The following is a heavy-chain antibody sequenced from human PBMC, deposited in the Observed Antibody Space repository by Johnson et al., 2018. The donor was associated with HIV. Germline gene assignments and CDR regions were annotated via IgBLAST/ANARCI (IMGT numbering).Heavy chain of an antibody. CDR3: ARDLAPRPPARLDVFDV. J-gene: IGHJ3*01. D-gene: IGHD2-15*01. CDR2: IKQDGSEK. Sequence: VQLVESGGGLVQPGGSLRLSCAASGFTFSSYWMSWVRQAPGKGLEWVANIKQDGSEKYNVDSVKGRFTISRDNYKNTLYLQMSSVRPEDTAVYYCARDLAPRPPARLDVFDVWGQGTMVTVS. CDR1: GFTFSSYW. V-gene: IGHV3-7*01.